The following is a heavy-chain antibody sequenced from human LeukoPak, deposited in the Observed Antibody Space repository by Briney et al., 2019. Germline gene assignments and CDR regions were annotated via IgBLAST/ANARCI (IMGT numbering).Heavy chain of an antibody. V-gene: IGHV4-59*01. CDR1: SGSISSYY. Sequence: PSETVSLTCTVSSGSISSYYWSWIRQPPGKGLEWMGYIYYSGSTNYNPSLKSRVTISVDTSNNQFSLNLSSVTAADTAVYYCDRLTYNGSGSGYYVETDNWFDPWGQGTLVTVSS. CDR3: DRLTYNGSGSGYYVETDNWFDP. D-gene: IGHD3-3*01. J-gene: IGHJ5*02. CDR2: IYYSGST.